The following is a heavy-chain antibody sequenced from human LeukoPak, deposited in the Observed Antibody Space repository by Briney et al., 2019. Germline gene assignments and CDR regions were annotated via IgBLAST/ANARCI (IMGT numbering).Heavy chain of an antibody. Sequence: GGSLRLSCAASGFTFRSYDMTWVRQAPGKGLEWVSAISGSGGSTHYADSVKGRFTISRDNPKNTLYLQMNSLRAEDTAVYYCTKGTIWLPFDYWGQGTLVTVSS. CDR1: GFTFRSYD. J-gene: IGHJ4*02. D-gene: IGHD5-18*01. CDR2: ISGSGGST. V-gene: IGHV3-23*01. CDR3: TKGTIWLPFDY.